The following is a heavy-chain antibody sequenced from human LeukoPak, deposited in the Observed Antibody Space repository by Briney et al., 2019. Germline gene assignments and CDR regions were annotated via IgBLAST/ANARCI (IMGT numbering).Heavy chain of an antibody. J-gene: IGHJ1*01. D-gene: IGHD3-22*01. CDR2: IKSDGKT. CDR3: ARAPSEVGGYYPEYFRH. V-gene: IGHV3-74*01. Sequence: GGSLRLSCEASGFTFSRYWMHWVRQAPGKGLVWFSRIKSDGKTNYADSVKGRFTISRDNAKNTVSLQMDSLRAEDTGVYYCARAPSEVGGYYPEYFRHWGQGTLVTVSS. CDR1: GFTFSRYW.